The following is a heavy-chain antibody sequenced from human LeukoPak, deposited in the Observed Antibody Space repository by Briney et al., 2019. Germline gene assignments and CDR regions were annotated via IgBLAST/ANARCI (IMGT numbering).Heavy chain of an antibody. CDR1: GFTFSSYS. CDR3: ARDGSWYDYVWGSYPNFDY. D-gene: IGHD3-16*02. J-gene: IGHJ4*02. Sequence: PGGSLRLSCAASGFTFSSYSMNWVRQAPGKELEWVSSISSSSSYIYYADSVKGRFTISRDNAKNSLYLQMNSLRAEDTAVYYCARDGSWYDYVWGSYPNFDYWGQGTLVTVSS. V-gene: IGHV3-21*01. CDR2: ISSSSSYI.